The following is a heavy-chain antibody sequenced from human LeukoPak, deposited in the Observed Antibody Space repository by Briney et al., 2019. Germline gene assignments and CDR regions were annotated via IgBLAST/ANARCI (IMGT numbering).Heavy chain of an antibody. CDR3: ARDRSVGYCTNGVCYSPRGFDY. V-gene: IGHV4-59*01. CDR1: GVSISSYY. J-gene: IGHJ4*02. Sequence: PSETLSLTCTVSGVSISSYYWSWIRQPPGKGLEWIGYISYSGSTNYNPSLKSRVTISVDTSKNQFSLKLSSVTAADTAVYYCARDRSVGYCTNGVCYSPRGFDYWGQGTLVTVSS. CDR2: ISYSGST. D-gene: IGHD2-8*01.